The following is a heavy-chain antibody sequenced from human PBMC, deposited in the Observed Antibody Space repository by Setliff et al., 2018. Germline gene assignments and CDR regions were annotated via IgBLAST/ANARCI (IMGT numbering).Heavy chain of an antibody. CDR2: IYTSWST. J-gene: IGHJ6*03. CDR3: ARMSGFAYIDV. Sequence: SETLSLTCTVSDDSISSRRYYWGWFRQPAGKELEWIGQIYTSWSTNYNPSLKSRVTISLDTSKNQFSLSLTSVTAADTAVYYCARMSGFAYIDVWGNGTTVTVSS. V-gene: IGHV4-61*09. CDR1: DDSISSRRYY. D-gene: IGHD3-3*01.